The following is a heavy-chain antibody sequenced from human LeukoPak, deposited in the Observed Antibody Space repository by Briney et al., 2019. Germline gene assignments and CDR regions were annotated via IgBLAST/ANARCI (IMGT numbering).Heavy chain of an antibody. CDR3: AKDGNSYGYGLYYYYMDV. Sequence: GRSLRLSCAASGFTFDDYAMHWVRQAPGKGLEWVSGISWNSGSIGYADSVKGRFTISRDNAKNSLYLQMNSLRAEDTALYYCAKDGNSYGYGLYYYYMDVWGKGTTVTVSS. D-gene: IGHD5-18*01. CDR2: ISWNSGSI. CDR1: GFTFDDYA. J-gene: IGHJ6*03. V-gene: IGHV3-9*01.